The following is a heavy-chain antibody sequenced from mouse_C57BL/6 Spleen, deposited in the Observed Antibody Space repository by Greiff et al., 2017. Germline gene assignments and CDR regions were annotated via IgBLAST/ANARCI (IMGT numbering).Heavy chain of an antibody. Sequence: QVQLQQSGAELVRPGASVKLSCKASGYTFTDYYLNWVKQRPGQGLEWIARIYPGSGNTYYNEKFKGKATLTADKSSSTAYMRLSSLTSEDSAVYCGAGRATHYDGSSDDYFDYWGQGTTLTVSS. V-gene: IGHV1-76*01. J-gene: IGHJ2*01. CDR2: IYPGSGNT. CDR3: AGRATHYDGSSDDYFDY. D-gene: IGHD1-1*01. CDR1: GYTFTDYY.